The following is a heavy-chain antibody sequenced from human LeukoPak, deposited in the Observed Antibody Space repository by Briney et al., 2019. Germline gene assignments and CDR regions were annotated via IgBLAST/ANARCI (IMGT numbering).Heavy chain of an antibody. CDR1: GGSFSGHF. Sequence: SETLSLTCGVYGGSFSGHFYSWIRQPPGKGLEWIGEITHRGSINYNPSLKSRVAMSVSTSKNHFSLNLTSVTAADNGVYYCARALAAAVINWGQGTLVTVSS. V-gene: IGHV4-34*01. J-gene: IGHJ1*01. CDR3: ARALAAAVIN. D-gene: IGHD6-13*01. CDR2: ITHRGSI.